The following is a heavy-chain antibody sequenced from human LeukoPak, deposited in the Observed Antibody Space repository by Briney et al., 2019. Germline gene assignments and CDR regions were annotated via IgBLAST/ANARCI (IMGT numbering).Heavy chain of an antibody. Sequence: GGSLRLSCAASGFTFSNYWMHWVRQAPGKGLVWVSRINSDGRSTNYADSVKGRFTISRDNAKNTLYLQMNSLRAEDTAVYYCARMYYHDSSDYYWAPDYWGQGTLVTVSS. D-gene: IGHD3-22*01. J-gene: IGHJ4*02. CDR1: GFTFSNYW. CDR2: INSDGRST. V-gene: IGHV3-74*01. CDR3: ARMYYHDSSDYYWAPDY.